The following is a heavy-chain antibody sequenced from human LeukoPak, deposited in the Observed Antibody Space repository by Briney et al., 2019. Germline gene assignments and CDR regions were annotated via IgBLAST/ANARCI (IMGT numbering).Heavy chain of an antibody. J-gene: IGHJ4*02. Sequence: GGSLRLSCAVSGLTVSTNYMTWVRQAPGKGLECVSVIYGGGSTYYADSVKGRFTISRDNSKNTPYLQMNSLRAEDTAVYYCAGGGSCYGGTYWGQGTLVTVSS. CDR3: AGGGSCYGGTY. D-gene: IGHD2-15*01. V-gene: IGHV3-66*02. CDR1: GLTVSTNY. CDR2: IYGGGST.